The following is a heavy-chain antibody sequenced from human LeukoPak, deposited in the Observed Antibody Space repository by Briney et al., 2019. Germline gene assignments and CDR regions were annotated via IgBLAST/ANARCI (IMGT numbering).Heavy chain of an antibody. Sequence: PGGSLRLSCAASGFTFSNHAMSWVRQAPGKGLQWVSAISSSGGSTYYADSVKGRFTISRDNSKNTVYLQMNSLRGEDTAAYHCAKDIVVSGYYGMDVWGQGTTVTVSS. CDR2: ISSSGGST. J-gene: IGHJ6*02. CDR1: GFTFSNHA. D-gene: IGHD2-21*01. CDR3: AKDIVVSGYYGMDV. V-gene: IGHV3-23*01.